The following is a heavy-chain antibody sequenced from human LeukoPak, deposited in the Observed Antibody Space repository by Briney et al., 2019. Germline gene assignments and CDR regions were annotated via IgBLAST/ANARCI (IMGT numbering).Heavy chain of an antibody. CDR2: INHSGST. V-gene: IGHV4-34*01. CDR3: AREGPRGGDQGNPPDY. CDR1: GGSFGGHY. D-gene: IGHD2-21*02. Sequence: SETLSLTCAVYGGSFGGHYWSWIRQPPGKGLEWTGEINHSGSTNYNPSLKSRVTIPVDTSKNQFSLRLSSVTAADTAVYYCAREGPRGGDQGNPPDYWGQGTLVTVSS. J-gene: IGHJ4*02.